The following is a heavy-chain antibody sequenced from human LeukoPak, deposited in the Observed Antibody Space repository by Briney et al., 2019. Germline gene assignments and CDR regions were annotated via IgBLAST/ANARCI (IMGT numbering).Heavy chain of an antibody. D-gene: IGHD5/OR15-5a*01. CDR1: GFTISTYW. CDR2: INSAGSGT. V-gene: IGHV3-74*01. J-gene: IGHJ4*02. CDR3: ARDVYGFGDN. Sequence: GGSLRLSCAASGFTISTYWMHWVRQAPGKGLVWVSHINSAGSGTTYADSVMGRFTISGDNAKNTLYLEMNSLRAEDTAVYYCARDVYGFGDNWGQGTLVTVSS.